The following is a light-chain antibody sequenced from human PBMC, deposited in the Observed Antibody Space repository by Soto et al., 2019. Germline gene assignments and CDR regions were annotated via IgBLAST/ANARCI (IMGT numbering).Light chain of an antibody. CDR3: QQYNNWPPT. CDR1: QSVSSN. Sequence: EMVMRQSPPTLSVSPGERATLSCRASQSVSSNLAWYQQKPGQAPRLLFNGASTRATGIPARSTGSGSGTEFILTISSLQSEDFAVYYCQQYNNWPPTFGQGTKVEIK. J-gene: IGKJ1*01. CDR2: GAS. V-gene: IGKV3-15*01.